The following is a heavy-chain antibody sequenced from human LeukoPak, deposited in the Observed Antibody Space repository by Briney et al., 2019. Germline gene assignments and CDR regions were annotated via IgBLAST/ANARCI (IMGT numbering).Heavy chain of an antibody. V-gene: IGHV3-7*01. Sequence: GGSLRLSCAASGFTFSSYCMTWVRQAPGRGLEWVANIKQDGSEKYYMDSVKGRFTISRDNAKNSLFLQMNSLNAEDTAVYYCAGGLNRRARFDYWGQGTLVTVSS. CDR3: AGGLNRRARFDY. D-gene: IGHD1-26*01. CDR2: IKQDGSEK. J-gene: IGHJ4*02. CDR1: GFTFSSYC.